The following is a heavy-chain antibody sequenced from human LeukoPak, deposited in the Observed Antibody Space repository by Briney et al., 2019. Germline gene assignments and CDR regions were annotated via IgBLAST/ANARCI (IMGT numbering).Heavy chain of an antibody. CDR2: IYSGGNT. J-gene: IGHJ5*02. D-gene: IGHD4-23*01. CDR3: ARLVTGTTVINSGWFDP. V-gene: IGHV3-66*04. CDR1: GLTVSSNY. Sequence: GGSLRLSCAASGLTVSSNYMTWVRQAPGKGLEWASVIYSGGNTYYADSVKGRFSISRDNSKNTVYLQMNSLRVEDTAVYCCARLVTGTTVINSGWFDPWGQGTLVTVSS.